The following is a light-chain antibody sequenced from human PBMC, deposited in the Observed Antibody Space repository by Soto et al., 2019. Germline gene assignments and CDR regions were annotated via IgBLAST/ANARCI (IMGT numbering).Light chain of an antibody. Sequence: QSALTQPASVSGSPGQSITISCTGTSSDVGGYNYVSWYQQHSGKAPKLMIYDVSNRPSGVSNRFSGSKSGNTASLTISGLQAEDEADYNCGSYASSSTLYVFGTGIKLTVL. CDR2: DVS. CDR1: SSDVGGYNY. CDR3: GSYASSSTLYV. J-gene: IGLJ1*01. V-gene: IGLV2-14*01.